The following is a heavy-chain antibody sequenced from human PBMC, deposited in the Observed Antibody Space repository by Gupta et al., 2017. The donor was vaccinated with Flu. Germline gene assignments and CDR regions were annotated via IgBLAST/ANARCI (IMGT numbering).Heavy chain of an antibody. Sequence: FTFSSYWMSWVRQAPGKGLEWVDNIKQDGSEKYDVDSVKGRVTISRDNAKNSLYLQMKSLRAEDTAVYYCARRTRTVTVDYWGQGTLVTGSS. CDR1: FTFSSYW. CDR3: ARRTRTVTVDY. D-gene: IGHD4-17*01. CDR2: IKQDGSEK. V-gene: IGHV3-7*01. J-gene: IGHJ4*02.